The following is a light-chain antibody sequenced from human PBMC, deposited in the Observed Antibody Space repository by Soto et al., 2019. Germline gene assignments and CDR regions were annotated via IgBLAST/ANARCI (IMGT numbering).Light chain of an antibody. CDR3: QQYNNWPLT. V-gene: IGKV3-15*01. CDR1: QSVSSN. J-gene: IGKJ4*01. CDR2: GAS. Sequence: EVVMTQSAATLSGSLGDRATLSCGASQSVSSNLAWYQQKPGQAPRLLIYGASTRATGIPASFSGSGYGTEFNLTISSLQSEDFAVYSCQQYNNWPLTFGGGTKVDIK.